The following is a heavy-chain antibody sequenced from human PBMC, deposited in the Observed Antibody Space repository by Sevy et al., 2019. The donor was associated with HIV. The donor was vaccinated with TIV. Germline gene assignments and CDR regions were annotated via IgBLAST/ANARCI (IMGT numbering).Heavy chain of an antibody. CDR2: ISSSSSYI. V-gene: IGHV3-21*01. D-gene: IGHD3-16*01. J-gene: IGHJ4*02. Sequence: GGSLRLSCAASVFTFSSYSMNWVRQAPGKGLEWVSSISSSSSYIYYADSVKGRFTISRDNAKNSLYLQMNSLRAEDTAVYYCARESEGGFDYWGQGTLVTVSS. CDR1: VFTFSSYS. CDR3: ARESEGGFDY.